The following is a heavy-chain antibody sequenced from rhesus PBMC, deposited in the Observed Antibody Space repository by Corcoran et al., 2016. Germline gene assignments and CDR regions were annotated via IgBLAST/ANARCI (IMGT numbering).Heavy chain of an antibody. CDR2: ISNVGGST. D-gene: IGHD1-26*01. V-gene: IGHV3S5*01. CDR1: GFTFSSYG. CDR3: AKRGATEGGIDY. J-gene: IGHJ4*01. Sequence: EVQLVESGGGLVQPGGSLRLSCAASGFTFSSYGMSWVRQAPGKWLEWVSYISNVGGSTYYADSVKGPSTISRDNSTNTLSLQMNSRRAEDTAVYYCAKRGATEGGIDYWGQGVLVTVSS.